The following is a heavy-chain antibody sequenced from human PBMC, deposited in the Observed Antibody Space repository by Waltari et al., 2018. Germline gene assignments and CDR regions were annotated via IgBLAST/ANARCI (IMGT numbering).Heavy chain of an antibody. J-gene: IGHJ4*02. CDR1: GFTFSSYA. D-gene: IGHD2-21*02. Sequence: EVQLLESGGGLVQPGGSLRLSCAASGFTFSSYAMSWVRQAPGKGLEWVSAISGSGGSTYDADSVKGRFTISRDNSKNTLYLQMNSLRAEDTAVYYCAKDLGGYGGNSHESQRGYWGQGTLVTVSS. CDR3: AKDLGGYGGNSHESQRGY. CDR2: ISGSGGST. V-gene: IGHV3-23*01.